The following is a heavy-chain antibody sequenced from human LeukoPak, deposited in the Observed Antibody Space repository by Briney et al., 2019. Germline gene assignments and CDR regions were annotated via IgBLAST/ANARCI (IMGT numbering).Heavy chain of an antibody. V-gene: IGHV6-1*01. D-gene: IGHD2-15*01. Sequence: SQTLSLTCVISGDSVSSNSAAWGWIRQSPSRGLEWLGRTYYRSMWYYDYAVSVISRMTITPDTSNNQFSLHLTSVTPEDTALYYCARENRGTAAKAWFDPWGQGTLVTVSS. CDR2: TYYRSMWYY. J-gene: IGHJ5*02. CDR1: GDSVSSNSAA. CDR3: ARENRGTAAKAWFDP.